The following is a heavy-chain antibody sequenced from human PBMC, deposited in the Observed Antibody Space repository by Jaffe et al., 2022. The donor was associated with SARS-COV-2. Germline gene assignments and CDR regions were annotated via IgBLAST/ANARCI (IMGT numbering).Heavy chain of an antibody. D-gene: IGHD5-18*01. CDR3: ARGQRGYSYGLFSLDYYYMDV. Sequence: QVQLVESGGGVVQPGRSLRLSCAASGFTFSSYAMHWVRQAPGKGLEWVAVISYDGSNKYYADSVKGRFTISRDNSKNTLYLQMNSLRAEDTAVYYCARGQRGYSYGLFSLDYYYMDVWGKGTTVTVSS. V-gene: IGHV3-30*04. CDR2: ISYDGSNK. CDR1: GFTFSSYA. J-gene: IGHJ6*03.